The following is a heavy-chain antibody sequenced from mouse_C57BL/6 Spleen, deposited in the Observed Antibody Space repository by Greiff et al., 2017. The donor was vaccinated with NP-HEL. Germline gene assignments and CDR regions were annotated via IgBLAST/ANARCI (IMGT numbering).Heavy chain of an antibody. D-gene: IGHD1-1*01. CDR3: ARRTTVVVIDY. V-gene: IGHV1-55*01. CDR2: IYPGSGST. Sequence: QVQLQQPGAELVKPGASVKMSCKASSYTFTSYWITWVKQRPGQGLEWIGDIYPGSGSTNYNEKFKSKATLTVDTSSSTAYMQLSSLTSEDSAVYYCARRTTVVVIDYWGQGTTLTVSS. CDR1: SYTFTSYW. J-gene: IGHJ2*01.